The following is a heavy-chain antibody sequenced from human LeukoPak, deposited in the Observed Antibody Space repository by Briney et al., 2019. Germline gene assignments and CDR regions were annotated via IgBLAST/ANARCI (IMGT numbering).Heavy chain of an antibody. D-gene: IGHD5-18*01. J-gene: IGHJ3*02. CDR2: IYYSGST. CDR1: GGSISSSSYY. CDR3: ARGEDTAMLSRGDGPPDI. Sequence: PSETLSLTCTVSGGSISSSSYYWGWIRQPPGKGLEWIGSIYYSGSTYYNPSLKSRVTISVDTSKNQFSLKLSSVTAADTAVYYCARGEDTAMLSRGDGPPDIWGQGTMVTVSS. V-gene: IGHV4-39*07.